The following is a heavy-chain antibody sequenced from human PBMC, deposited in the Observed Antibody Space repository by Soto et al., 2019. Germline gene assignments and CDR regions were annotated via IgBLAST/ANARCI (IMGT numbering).Heavy chain of an antibody. CDR2: IYYSGST. CDR3: ASALYCSGGSCSFDP. J-gene: IGHJ5*02. Sequence: SETLSLTCTVSGGSISSYYWSWIRQPPGKGLEWAGTIYYSGSTYYNPSLESRVIISVDTSKNQFSLKLSSVTAADTAVYYCASALYCSGGSCSFDPWGQGTLVTVSS. CDR1: GGSISSYY. V-gene: IGHV4-59*01. D-gene: IGHD2-15*01.